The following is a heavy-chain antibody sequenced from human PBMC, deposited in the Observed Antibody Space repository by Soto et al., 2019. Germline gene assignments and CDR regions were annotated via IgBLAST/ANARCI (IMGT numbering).Heavy chain of an antibody. Sequence: SETLSLTCTFSGGSITYYYWSWIRQPPGKGLEWIGYIYYIGSTNYNPSLKSRVTISVDTSKNQFSLKLSSVTAADTAVYYCARRAGGYGDYAGYYFDSWGQGTLVTAPQ. V-gene: IGHV4-59*08. CDR1: GGSITYYY. CDR3: ARRAGGYGDYAGYYFDS. D-gene: IGHD4-17*01. J-gene: IGHJ4*02. CDR2: IYYIGST.